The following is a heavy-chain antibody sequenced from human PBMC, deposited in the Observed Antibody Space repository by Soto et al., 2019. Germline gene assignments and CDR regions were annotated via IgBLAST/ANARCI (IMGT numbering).Heavy chain of an antibody. CDR2: IYYSGST. J-gene: IGHJ4*02. CDR1: GGSISSGGYY. D-gene: IGHD1-26*01. CDR3: ARGASGSYYYAIDY. V-gene: IGHV4-31*03. Sequence: PSETLSLTCTVSGGSISSGGYYWSWIRQHPGKGLEWIGYIYYSGSTYYNPSLKSRVTISVDTSKNQFSLKLSSVTAADTAVYYCARGASGSYYYAIDYWGQGTLVTVS.